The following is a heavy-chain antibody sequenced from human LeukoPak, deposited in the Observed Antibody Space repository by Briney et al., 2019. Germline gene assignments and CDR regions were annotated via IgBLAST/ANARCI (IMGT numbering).Heavy chain of an antibody. J-gene: IGHJ4*02. CDR3: TRYEGINWNDHNFDY. CDR2: IRSKAYGGTT. Sequence: GGSLRLSCTASGFTFGDYAMSWFRQAPGKGLEWVGFIRSKAYGGTTEYAASVKGRFTISRDDSKSIAYLQMNSLKTEDTAVYYCTRYEGINWNDHNFDYWGQGTLVTVSS. V-gene: IGHV3-49*03. D-gene: IGHD1-20*01. CDR1: GFTFGDYA.